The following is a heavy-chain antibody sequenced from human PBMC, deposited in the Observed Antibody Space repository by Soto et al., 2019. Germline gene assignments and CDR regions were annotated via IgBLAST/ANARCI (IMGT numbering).Heavy chain of an antibody. CDR2: IIPIFGTA. D-gene: IGHD2-2*01. CDR3: ARYCSSTSCHPTGYYYYYGMDV. V-gene: IGHV1-69*13. CDR1: GGTFSSYA. J-gene: IGHJ6*02. Sequence: LVKVSCKASGGTFSSYAISWVRQAPGQGLEWMGGIIPIFGTANYAQKFQGRVTITADESTSTAYMELSSLRSEDTAVYYCARYCSSTSCHPTGYYYYYGMDVWGQGTTVTVSS.